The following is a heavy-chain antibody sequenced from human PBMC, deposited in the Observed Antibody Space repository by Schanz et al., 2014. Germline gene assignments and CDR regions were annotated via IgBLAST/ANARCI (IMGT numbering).Heavy chain of an antibody. J-gene: IGHJ4*02. Sequence: VQLLESGGALEQPGGSLRLSCAASGITFSDYAMSWVRQAPGKGLEWVAFIRYDGNNKYYADSVKGRFTISRDNSKNTLYLQMNSLRAEDTAVYYCAKDLAVAGDYWGQGTLVTVSS. V-gene: IGHV3-30*02. CDR3: AKDLAVAGDY. CDR2: IRYDGNNK. D-gene: IGHD6-19*01. CDR1: GITFSDYA.